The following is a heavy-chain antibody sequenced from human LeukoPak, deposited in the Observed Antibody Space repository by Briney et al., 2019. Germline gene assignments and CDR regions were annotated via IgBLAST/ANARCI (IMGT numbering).Heavy chain of an antibody. D-gene: IGHD3-10*01. CDR1: GGSISSYY. J-gene: IGHJ5*02. CDR2: IYHSGST. Sequence: SETLSLTCTVSGGSISSYYWSWIRQPPGKGLEWIGSIYHSGSTFYNPSLKSRVTISVDTSKNQFSLKLSSVTAADTAMFYCARGLGPGNWFDPWGQGTLVTVSS. V-gene: IGHV4-38-2*02. CDR3: ARGLGPGNWFDP.